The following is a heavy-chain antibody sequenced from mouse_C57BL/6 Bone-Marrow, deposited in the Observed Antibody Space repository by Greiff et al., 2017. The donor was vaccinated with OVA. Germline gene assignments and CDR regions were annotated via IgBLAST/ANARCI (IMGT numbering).Heavy chain of an antibody. V-gene: IGHV5-4*01. CDR3: ARDRGRYDYPFAY. CDR1: GFTFSSYA. J-gene: IGHJ3*01. D-gene: IGHD2-4*01. CDR2: ISDGGSYT. Sequence: EVQGVESGGGLVKPGGSLKLSCAASGFTFSSYAMSWVRQTPEKRLEWVATISDGGSYTYYPDNVKGRFTISRDNAKNNLYLQMSHLKSEDTAMYYCARDRGRYDYPFAYWGQGTLVTVSA.